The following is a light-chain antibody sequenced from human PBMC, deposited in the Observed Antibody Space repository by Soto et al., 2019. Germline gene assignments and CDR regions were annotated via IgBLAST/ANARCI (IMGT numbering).Light chain of an antibody. J-gene: IGKJ1*01. V-gene: IGKV3-20*01. CDR2: GAS. CDR1: QTVSSVH. Sequence: EIVLTRSPGTLSLSPGERASLSFRAGQTVSSVHLAWYQHKPRQAPRLLIYGASRRATGVPDRFSGSGYGTDFPLTISRLEPEDFAVYYSKQYDNXLWTFGQGTKV. CDR3: KQYDNXLWT.